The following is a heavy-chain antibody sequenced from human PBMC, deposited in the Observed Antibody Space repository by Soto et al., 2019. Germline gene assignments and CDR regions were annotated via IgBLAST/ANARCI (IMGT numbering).Heavy chain of an antibody. CDR3: AKDTSDSLYDSSGYLVY. V-gene: IGHV3-30*18. Sequence: HPGGSLRLSCAASGFTFSSYGMHWVRQAPGKGLEWVAVISYDGSNKYYADSVKGRFTISRDNSKNTLYLQMNSLRAEDTAVYYCAKDTSDSLYDSSGYLVYWGQGTLVTASS. CDR1: GFTFSSYG. J-gene: IGHJ4*02. D-gene: IGHD3-22*01. CDR2: ISYDGSNK.